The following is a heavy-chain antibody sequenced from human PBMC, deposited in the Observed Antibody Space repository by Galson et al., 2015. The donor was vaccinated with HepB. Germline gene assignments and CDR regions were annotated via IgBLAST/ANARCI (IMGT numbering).Heavy chain of an antibody. CDR2: INPDNGNT. Sequence: SVKVSCKASGYTFNTYGITYVRQAPGQGFEWVGWINPDNGNTKYAQKLQGRVTMTTDTSTSTAYMELRRLRSDDTAVYYCARGYMEFYDFWSGYNPDYFDSWGQGTLVTVSS. V-gene: IGHV1-18*04. J-gene: IGHJ4*02. D-gene: IGHD3-3*01. CDR1: GYTFNTYG. CDR3: ARGYMEFYDFWSGYNPDYFDS.